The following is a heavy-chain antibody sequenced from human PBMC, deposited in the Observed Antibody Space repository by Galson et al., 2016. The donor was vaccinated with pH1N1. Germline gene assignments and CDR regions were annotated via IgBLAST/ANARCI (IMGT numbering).Heavy chain of an antibody. CDR3: VRHSGYVLTGYMDR. J-gene: IGHJ4*02. CDR1: GGSFSSYA. CDR2: ITGMFGTT. D-gene: IGHD3-9*01. Sequence: SVKVSCKASGGSFSSYAYSWVRQAPGQGLEWMGGITGMFGTTNYAQKVQGRVTITTEEITSSAYMELKSLRSEDTAVYYCVRHSGYVLTGYMDRWGQGTPVTGSS. V-gene: IGHV1-69*05.